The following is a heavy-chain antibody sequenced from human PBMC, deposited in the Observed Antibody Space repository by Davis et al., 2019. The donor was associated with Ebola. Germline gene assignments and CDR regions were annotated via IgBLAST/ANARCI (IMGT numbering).Heavy chain of an antibody. CDR3: ARSICSSTSCLSDF. V-gene: IGHV5-10-1*01. CDR2: IDPSDSYT. CDR1: GYSFTSYW. Sequence: TVSCKGSGYSFTSYWISWVRQMPGKGLEWMGRIDPSDSYTNYSPSFQGYVTISADKSLSTAYLQWSSLKASDSAVYYCARSICSSTSCLSDFWGQGTLVTVS. D-gene: IGHD2-2*01. J-gene: IGHJ4*02.